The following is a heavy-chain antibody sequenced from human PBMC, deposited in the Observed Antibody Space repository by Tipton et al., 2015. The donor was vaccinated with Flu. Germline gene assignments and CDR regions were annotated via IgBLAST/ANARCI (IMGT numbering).Heavy chain of an antibody. Sequence: TLSLTCAVYGGSFRGYYWTWICQPPGKGLEWIGEINDIGSTNYNPSLKSRVTISVDTSKNQFSLILSSLTAADTSVYYCAKRGYSYGNDYWGQGTLVTVSS. D-gene: IGHD5-18*01. CDR2: INDIGST. CDR3: AKRGYSYGNDY. J-gene: IGHJ4*02. V-gene: IGHV4-34*01. CDR1: GGSFRGYY.